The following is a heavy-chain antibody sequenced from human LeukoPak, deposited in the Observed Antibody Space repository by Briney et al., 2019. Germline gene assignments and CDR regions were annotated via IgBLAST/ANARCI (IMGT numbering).Heavy chain of an antibody. CDR2: INPNSGGT. CDR3: ARAAAGVNWFDP. Sequence: ASVTVSCKASGYTFTGYYMHWVRQAPGQGLEWIGWINPNSGGTNYAQKFQGRVTMTRDTSISTAYMELSRLRSDDTAVYYCARAAAGVNWFDPWGQGTLVTVSS. J-gene: IGHJ5*02. CDR1: GYTFTGYY. V-gene: IGHV1-2*02. D-gene: IGHD6-13*01.